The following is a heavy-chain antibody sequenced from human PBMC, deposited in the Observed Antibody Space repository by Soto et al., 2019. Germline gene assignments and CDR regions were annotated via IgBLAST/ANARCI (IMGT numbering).Heavy chain of an antibody. J-gene: IGHJ4*02. CDR1: GFTVSSDY. Sequence: EVQLVESGGGLVQPGGSLRLSCAASGFTVSSDYMSWVRQAPGKGLEWVSLIYTDSSTYFADSVKGRFTISRDNPKNTLYLQMNRLRAEDTAVYYCARAPSHKDLRLAFDYWGQGALVTVSS. CDR2: IYTDSST. D-gene: IGHD3-16*01. V-gene: IGHV3-66*01. CDR3: ARAPSHKDLRLAFDY.